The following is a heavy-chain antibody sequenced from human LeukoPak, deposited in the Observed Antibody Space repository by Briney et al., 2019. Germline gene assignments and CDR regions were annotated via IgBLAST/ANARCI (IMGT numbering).Heavy chain of an antibody. J-gene: IGHJ4*02. Sequence: SETLSLTCTVSGGSVGSSNFYWACLRQPPGKGLEWLGTIYYNGSTYYNPSLNSRVTISVDTSKNQFSLKLSSVTAADTAVYYCARIGYRSSSLDYWGQGTLVTVSS. CDR1: GGSVGSSNFY. V-gene: IGHV4-39*01. CDR3: ARIGYRSSSLDY. CDR2: IYYNGST. D-gene: IGHD6-13*01.